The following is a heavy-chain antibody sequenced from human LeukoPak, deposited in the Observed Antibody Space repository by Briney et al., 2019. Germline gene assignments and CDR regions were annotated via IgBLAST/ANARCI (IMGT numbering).Heavy chain of an antibody. D-gene: IGHD1-26*01. CDR3: ARLVGATHLDY. CDR1: GFTFSNAW. CDR2: IKQDGSEK. J-gene: IGHJ4*02. Sequence: GGSLRLSCAASGFTFSNAWMSWVRQAPGKGLEWVANIKQDGSEKYYVDSVKGRFTISRDNAKNLVFLQMSSLRAEDTAVYYCARLVGATHLDYWGQGTLVTVSS. V-gene: IGHV3-7*05.